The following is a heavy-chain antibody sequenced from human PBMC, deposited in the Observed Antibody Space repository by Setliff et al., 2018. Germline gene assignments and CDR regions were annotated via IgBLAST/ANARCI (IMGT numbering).Heavy chain of an antibody. Sequence: SVKVSCKASGGTFSSYAISWVRQAPGQGLEWMGGIIPILGIANYAQKFQGRVTITADKSTSTAYMELSSLRSEDTAVYYCARVERGRYYVPGTFDSWGQGTLVTVSS. CDR3: ARVERGRYYVPGTFDS. CDR2: IIPILGIA. V-gene: IGHV1-69*10. J-gene: IGHJ4*02. D-gene: IGHD2-15*01. CDR1: GGTFSSYA.